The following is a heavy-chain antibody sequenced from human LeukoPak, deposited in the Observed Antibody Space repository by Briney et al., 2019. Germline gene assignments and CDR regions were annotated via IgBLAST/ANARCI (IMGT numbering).Heavy chain of an antibody. Sequence: GASVKVSCKASGYTFTGYYMHWMRQAPGQGLEWMGWINPNSGGTNYAQKFQGRVTMTRDTSISTAYMELSRLRSDDTAVYYCARDGTWYYYGSGSPPLFDYWGQGTLVTVSS. CDR3: ARDGTWYYYGSGSPPLFDY. V-gene: IGHV1-2*02. J-gene: IGHJ4*02. CDR1: GYTFTGYY. CDR2: INPNSGGT. D-gene: IGHD3-10*01.